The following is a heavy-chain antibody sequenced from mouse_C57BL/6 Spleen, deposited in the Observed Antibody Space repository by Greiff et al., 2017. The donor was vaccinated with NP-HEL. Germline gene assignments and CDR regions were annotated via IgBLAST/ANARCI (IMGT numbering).Heavy chain of an antibody. J-gene: IGHJ4*01. D-gene: IGHD1-1*01. Sequence: QVQLQQSGAELARPGASVKLSCKASGYTFTSYGISWVKQRTGQGLEWIGEIYPRSGNTYYNEKFKGKATLTADKSSSTAYMERRSLTSENAAVYFCARGGGSSYRDYYAMDYWGQGTSVTVSS. CDR2: IYPRSGNT. CDR3: ARGGGSSYRDYYAMDY. CDR1: GYTFTSYG. V-gene: IGHV1-81*01.